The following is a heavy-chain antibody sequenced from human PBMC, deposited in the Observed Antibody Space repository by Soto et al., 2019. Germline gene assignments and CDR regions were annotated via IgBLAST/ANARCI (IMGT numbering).Heavy chain of an antibody. CDR1: GVSFNSYD. CDR2: ISYDGSNT. CDR3: ARXSRYXSGGDCHA. J-gene: IGHJ5*02. Sequence: QAHLVESGGGVVQPGTSLRLSCAASGVSFNSYDMHWVRQAPGXXPEWVAIISYDGSNTYYSDSVRGRFTISRDNSKDTLYLQMHSLRSEDTAIYYCARXSRYXSGGDCHAWGQGTQVTVSS. V-gene: IGHV3-30*03. D-gene: IGHD2-15*01.